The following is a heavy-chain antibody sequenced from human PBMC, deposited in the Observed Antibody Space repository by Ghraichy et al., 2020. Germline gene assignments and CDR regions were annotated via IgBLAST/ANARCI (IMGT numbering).Heavy chain of an antibody. V-gene: IGHV3-21*01. Sequence: GGSLRLSCAGSGFPFNNYDMNWVRQAPGKGLEWVAYVSQTRSHIYYEESLRSRFTISRDYAENSLYLQMASLRDDDTGVYYCARDDATTARQSGMDVWGQGTTVIVSS. CDR2: VSQTRSHI. D-gene: IGHD6-6*01. J-gene: IGHJ6*02. CDR3: ARDDATTARQSGMDV. CDR1: GFPFNNYD.